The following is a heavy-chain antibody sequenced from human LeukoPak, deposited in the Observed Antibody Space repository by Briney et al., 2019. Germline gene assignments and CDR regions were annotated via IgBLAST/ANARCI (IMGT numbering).Heavy chain of an antibody. Sequence: GESLKISCQGSGYRFTSYWIGWVRQMPGKGLECMGLIYPVDSDNRYSPSFQGQVTISADKSISTAYLQWSGLKASDTAMYYCAIGGDSTTSCYRCFDYWGQGTLVTVSS. CDR2: IYPVDSDN. CDR3: AIGGDSTTSCYRCFDY. V-gene: IGHV5-51*01. CDR1: GYRFTSYW. J-gene: IGHJ4*02. D-gene: IGHD2-2*02.